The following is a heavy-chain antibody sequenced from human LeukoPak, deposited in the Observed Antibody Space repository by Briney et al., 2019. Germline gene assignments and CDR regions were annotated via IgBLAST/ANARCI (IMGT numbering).Heavy chain of an antibody. CDR3: ASPAPPLYYYDSSGYRYYGMDV. J-gene: IGHJ6*02. Sequence: SVKVSCKASGGTFSSYATSWVRQAPGQGLEWMGRIIPILGIANYAQKFQGRVTITADKSTSTAYMELSSPRSEDTAVYYCASPAPPLYYYDSSGYRYYGMDVWGQGTTVTVSS. CDR1: GGTFSSYA. D-gene: IGHD3-22*01. CDR2: IIPILGIA. V-gene: IGHV1-69*04.